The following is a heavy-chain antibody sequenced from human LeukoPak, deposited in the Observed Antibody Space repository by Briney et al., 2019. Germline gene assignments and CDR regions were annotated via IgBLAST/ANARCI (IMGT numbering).Heavy chain of an antibody. Sequence: PSETLSLTCTVSGGSISSYYWSWIRQPAGKGLEWIGRIYTSGSTNYNPSLKSRVTMSVDTSKNQFSLKLSSVTAADTAVYYCATLNSSVAGKAGGYDYWGQGTLVTVSS. D-gene: IGHD6-19*01. J-gene: IGHJ4*02. CDR3: ATLNSSVAGKAGGYDY. CDR2: IYTSGST. CDR1: GGSISSYY. V-gene: IGHV4-4*07.